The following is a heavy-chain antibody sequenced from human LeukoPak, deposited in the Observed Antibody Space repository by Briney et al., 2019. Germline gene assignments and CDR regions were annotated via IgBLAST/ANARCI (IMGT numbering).Heavy chain of an antibody. J-gene: IGHJ4*02. V-gene: IGHV3-53*01. Sequence: AGGSLRLSCAASGFTVSSNYMSWVRQALGKGLEWVSVIYSGGSTYYADSVKGRFTISRDDSKNTLYLQINSLRAEDTAVYYCAGGDMRGYVPNWGQGTLVTVSS. CDR2: IYSGGST. CDR1: GFTVSSNY. D-gene: IGHD5-12*01. CDR3: AGGDMRGYVPN.